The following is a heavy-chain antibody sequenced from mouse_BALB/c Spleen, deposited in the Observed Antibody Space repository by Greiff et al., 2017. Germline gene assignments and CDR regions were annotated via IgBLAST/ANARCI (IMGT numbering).Heavy chain of an antibody. D-gene: IGHD1-1*01. CDR1: GFSLTGYG. Sequence: VQVVESGPGLVAPSQSLSITCTVSGFSLTGYGVNWVRQPPGKGLEWLGMIWGDGSTDYNSALKSRLSISKDNSKSQVFLKMNSLQTDDTARYYCARDEYYYGSTYYYAMDYWGQGTSVTVSS. J-gene: IGHJ4*01. CDR2: IWGDGST. CDR3: ARDEYYYGSTYYYAMDY. V-gene: IGHV2-6-7*01.